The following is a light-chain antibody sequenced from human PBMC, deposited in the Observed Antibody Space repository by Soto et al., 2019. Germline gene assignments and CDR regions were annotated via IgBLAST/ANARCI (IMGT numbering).Light chain of an antibody. CDR1: QSVSYY. J-gene: IGKJ5*01. CDR3: QQSGKRFT. V-gene: IGKV3-11*01. Sequence: EIVLTQSPATLSLSPGERATLSCRASQSVSYYLAWYQHKAGQAPRLLLYDASNRATGIPARFSGSGSGTDFTLSSSRLEPDDFAFYYCQQSGKRFTFGQGTRLEIK. CDR2: DAS.